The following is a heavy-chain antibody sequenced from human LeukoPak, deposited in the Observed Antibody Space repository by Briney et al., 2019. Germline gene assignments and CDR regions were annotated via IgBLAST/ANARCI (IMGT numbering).Heavy chain of an antibody. CDR3: ARDVYSYGYYYYYGMDV. V-gene: IGHV1-18*01. J-gene: IGHJ6*02. CDR1: GYTFTSYG. Sequence: ASVKVSCKASGYTFTSYGISWVRQAPGQGLEWMGWISAYNGNTNYAQKLQGRVTMTTDTSTSTAYMEPRSLRSDDTAVYYCARDVYSYGYYYYYGMDVWGQGTTVTVSS. CDR2: ISAYNGNT. D-gene: IGHD5-18*01.